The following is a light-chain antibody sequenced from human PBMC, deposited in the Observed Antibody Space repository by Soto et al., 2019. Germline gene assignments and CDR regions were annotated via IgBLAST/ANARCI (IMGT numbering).Light chain of an antibody. Sequence: QSVLSQPPSASGTPGQRVTNSCSGSSSNIGRNYVYWYQQVPGTAPKLLIFRNNQRPSGVPDRFSGSKSGTSASLAISGLRSEDEADYFCAAWDYSLSGYWVFGGGTKVTVL. V-gene: IGLV1-47*01. CDR2: RNN. CDR1: SSNIGRNY. J-gene: IGLJ3*02. CDR3: AAWDYSLSGYWV.